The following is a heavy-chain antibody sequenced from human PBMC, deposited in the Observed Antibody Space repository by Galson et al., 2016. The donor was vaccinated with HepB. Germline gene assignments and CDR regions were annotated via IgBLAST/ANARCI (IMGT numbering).Heavy chain of an antibody. CDR3: AKCPVVVVPARGNYYMDV. D-gene: IGHD2-2*01. CDR1: GVTFSSYA. CDR2: ISGRGDSA. J-gene: IGHJ6*03. V-gene: IGHV3-23*01. Sequence: SLRLSCAASGVTFSSYAMSWVRQAPGKGLEWVSAISGRGDSAYYADSVKGRFTISRDNSRNTLYLQINSLRAEDTAKYYCAKCPVVVVPARGNYYMDVWGKGTTVTVSS.